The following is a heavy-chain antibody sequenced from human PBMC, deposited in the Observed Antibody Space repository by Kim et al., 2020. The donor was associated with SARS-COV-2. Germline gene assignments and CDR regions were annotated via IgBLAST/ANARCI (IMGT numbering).Heavy chain of an antibody. CDR3: ARLKCSSTSCYYNYFDY. D-gene: IGHD2-2*01. J-gene: IGHJ4*02. V-gene: IGHV4-59*08. CDR2: IYYSGST. CDR1: GGSISSYY. Sequence: SETLSLTCTVSGGSISSYYWSWIRQPPGKGLEWIGYIYYSGSTNYNPSLKSRVTISVDTSKNQFSLKLSSVTAADTAVYYCARLKCSSTSCYYNYFDYWGQGTLVTVSS.